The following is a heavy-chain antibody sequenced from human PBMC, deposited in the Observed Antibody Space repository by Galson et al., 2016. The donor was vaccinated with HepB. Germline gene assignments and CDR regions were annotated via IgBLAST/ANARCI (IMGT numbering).Heavy chain of an antibody. CDR3: VEQRKGAPYGMDV. J-gene: IGHJ6*02. D-gene: IGHD1/OR15-1a*01. Sequence: CAISGDSVSSNSAAWNWIRQSPSRGLEWLGRTYYRSKWYNDSAVSVKSRIIVNPDTSKNQFSLQLNSVTPEDTAVYYCVEQRKGAPYGMDVWGQGTTVTVSS. V-gene: IGHV6-1*01. CDR2: TYYRSKWYN. CDR1: GDSVSSNSAA.